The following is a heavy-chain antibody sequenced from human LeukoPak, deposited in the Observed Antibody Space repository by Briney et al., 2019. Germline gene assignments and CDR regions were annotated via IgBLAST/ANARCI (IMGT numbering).Heavy chain of an antibody. CDR2: ISRNGGDT. V-gene: IGHV3-64*01. Sequence: GGSLRLSCTASGFNFRSYAMHWVRQGPGKGLEFVSAISRNGGDTSYGNSVRGRFIISRDNSKNTVYLQMGSLRSEDAGVYYCARIPEYWGQGTLVAVSS. CDR1: GFNFRSYA. J-gene: IGHJ4*02. CDR3: ARIPEY.